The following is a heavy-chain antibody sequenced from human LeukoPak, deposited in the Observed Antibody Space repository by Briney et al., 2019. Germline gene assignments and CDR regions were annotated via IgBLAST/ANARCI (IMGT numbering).Heavy chain of an antibody. D-gene: IGHD6-19*01. J-gene: IGHJ4*02. CDR2: INPNSGGT. CDR1: GYTFTGYY. CDR3: SSSSSGWPKH. V-gene: IGHV1-2*02. Sequence: ASVMVSCKASGYTFTGYYMHWVRQAPGQGLEWMGWINPNSGGTNYAQKFQGRVTMTRDTSISTAYMELSRLRSDDKAVYYCSSSSSGWPKHWGQGTLVTVSS.